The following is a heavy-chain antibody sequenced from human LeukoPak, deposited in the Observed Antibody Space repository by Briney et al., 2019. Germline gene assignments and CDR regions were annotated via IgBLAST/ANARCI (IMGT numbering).Heavy chain of an antibody. CDR2: IYYSGST. Sequence: NPSETLSLTCTVPGGSISSYYWSWIRQPPGKGLEWIGYIYYSGSTNYKPSLKSRVTISVETSKNQFSLKLSSVTAADTAVYYCARLRGLLWFGDYWGQGTLVTVSS. J-gene: IGHJ4*02. CDR1: GGSISSYY. CDR3: ARLRGLLWFGDY. V-gene: IGHV4-59*08. D-gene: IGHD3-10*01.